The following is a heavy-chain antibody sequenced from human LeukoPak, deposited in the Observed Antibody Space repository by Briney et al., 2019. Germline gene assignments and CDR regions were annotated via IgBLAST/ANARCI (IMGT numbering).Heavy chain of an antibody. CDR3: ARGGRSVYLIDY. Sequence: ASENLSFTCAVYGGSFSGYYWSWIRQPPGKGLEWIGEINHSGSANYNPSLKSRVTISGDTSKNQCSLKLSSVTAADTAVYYCARGGRSVYLIDYGGQGTLVTVSS. CDR2: INHSGSA. V-gene: IGHV4-34*01. D-gene: IGHD3-10*01. J-gene: IGHJ4*02. CDR1: GGSFSGYY.